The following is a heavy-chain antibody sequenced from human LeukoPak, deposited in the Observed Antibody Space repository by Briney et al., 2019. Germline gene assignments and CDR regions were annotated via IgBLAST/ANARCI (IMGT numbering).Heavy chain of an antibody. CDR1: GFTFSGSA. V-gene: IGHV3-73*01. D-gene: IGHD1-26*01. J-gene: IGHJ3*02. Sequence: GGSLRLSCAASGFTFSGSAMHWVRQASGKGLEWVGRIRSKANSYATAYAASVKGRFTISREDSKNTAYLQMNSLKTEDTAVYYCTRTTSGSYWDDAFDIWGQGTMVTVSS. CDR3: TRTTSGSYWDDAFDI. CDR2: IRSKANSYAT.